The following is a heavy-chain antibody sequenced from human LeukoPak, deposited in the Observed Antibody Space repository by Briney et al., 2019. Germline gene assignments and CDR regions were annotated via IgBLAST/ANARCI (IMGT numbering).Heavy chain of an antibody. CDR1: GGAISSSSHY. V-gene: IGHV4-39*01. D-gene: IGHD4-17*01. CDR3: ARNTTVTDWYFDL. Sequence: SETLSLTCTVSGGAISSSSHYWGWIRQSPGKRLEWIGSIYHSGSTVYNPSLKSRVAISVDTSRNQFSLKLSSVTASDTAVYYCARNTTVTDWYFDLWGRGTLVTVSS. CDR2: IYHSGST. J-gene: IGHJ2*01.